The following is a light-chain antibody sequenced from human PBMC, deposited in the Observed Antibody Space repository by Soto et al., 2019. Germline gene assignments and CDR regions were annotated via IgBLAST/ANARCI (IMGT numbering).Light chain of an antibody. Sequence: QSALTQPASVSESPGQSINISCTGTSSDLGASDYVSWYQQHPGKAPQLIIYEISNRPSGVSNRFSGSKSGNTASLTISGLQAEDESDYYCSSYTTSHTLVFGGGTKLTVL. CDR1: SSDLGASDY. J-gene: IGLJ2*01. V-gene: IGLV2-14*01. CDR3: SSYTTSHTLV. CDR2: EIS.